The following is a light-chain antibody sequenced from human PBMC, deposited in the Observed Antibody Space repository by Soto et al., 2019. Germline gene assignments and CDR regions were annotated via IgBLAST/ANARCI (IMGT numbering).Light chain of an antibody. Sequence: DLQMTQSPSFLSASLGDSVTITCRASQGISSYLAWYQQKPGKAPKLLIYAAFNLQSGVQSRFSGSGSGTEFNITISSLQPDDFATYYCQQYNSYSEAFGQGTKV. V-gene: IGKV1-9*01. J-gene: IGKJ1*01. CDR1: QGISSY. CDR2: AAF. CDR3: QQYNSYSEA.